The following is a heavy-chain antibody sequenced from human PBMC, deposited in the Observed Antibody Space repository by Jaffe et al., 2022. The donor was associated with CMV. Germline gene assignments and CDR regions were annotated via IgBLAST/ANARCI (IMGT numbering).Heavy chain of an antibody. CDR3: ARGRYCGGGSCHYFDY. CDR1: GFTFGGYW. Sequence: EVQLVESGGGLVQPGGSLRLSCAASGFTFGGYWMIWVRQAPGKGLEWVANLKNDGSENYYVDSVEGRFTISRDNAKNSLYLQMNSLTVEDTAIYYCARGRYCGGGSCHYFDYWGQGTLVTVSS. J-gene: IGHJ4*02. D-gene: IGHD2-15*01. CDR2: LKNDGSEN. V-gene: IGHV3-7*03.